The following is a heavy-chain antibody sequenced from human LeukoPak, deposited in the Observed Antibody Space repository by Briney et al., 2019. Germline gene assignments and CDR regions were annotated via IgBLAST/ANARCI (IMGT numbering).Heavy chain of an antibody. D-gene: IGHD2-2*01. J-gene: IGHJ4*02. CDR1: GFTFRNYG. V-gene: IGHV3-33*05. CDR2: IQSDGSYK. CDR3: ARDYCSSKTCLDY. Sequence: GGSLRLSCAASGFTFRNYGMHWVRQAPGEGLEWVAAIQSDGSYKYYADSVRGRFTVSRDNSENTFYLQMDSLRAEDTAVYYCARDYCSSKTCLDYWGQGTLTTVSS.